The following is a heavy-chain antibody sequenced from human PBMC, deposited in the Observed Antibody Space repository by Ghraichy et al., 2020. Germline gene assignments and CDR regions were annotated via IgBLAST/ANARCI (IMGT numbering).Heavy chain of an antibody. V-gene: IGHV3-74*01. CDR1: GFTFSSNS. CDR2: IKSDGSST. J-gene: IGHJ4*02. CDR3: ARTLNKRFDY. Sequence: GESLNISCAASGFTFSSNSMHWVRQAPGKGLVWVSRIKSDGSSTDYADSVKGRFTISRDNAKNTLSLQMNSLRAEDTAVYYCARTLNKRFDYWGQGTLVTVSS.